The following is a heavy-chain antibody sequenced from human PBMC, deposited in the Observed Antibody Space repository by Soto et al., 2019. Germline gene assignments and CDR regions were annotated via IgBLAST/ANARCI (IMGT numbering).Heavy chain of an antibody. Sequence: EVQLVQSGAEVKKPGESLKISCKGSGYSFTSYWIGRERQKPGKGLEWMGIIYPGDSDTRYSPSFQGQVTISADKSISTAYLQWSSLKASDTAMYYCARTAAAGKYYYGMDVWGQGTTVTVSS. CDR1: GYSFTSYW. CDR3: ARTAAAGKYYYGMDV. V-gene: IGHV5-51*01. D-gene: IGHD6-13*01. CDR2: IYPGDSDT. J-gene: IGHJ6*02.